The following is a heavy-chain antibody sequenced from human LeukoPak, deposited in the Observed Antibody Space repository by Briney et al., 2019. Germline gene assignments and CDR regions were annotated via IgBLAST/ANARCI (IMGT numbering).Heavy chain of an antibody. Sequence: TGGSLRLSCAASGFTFSSYSMNWVRQAPGKGLEWVSSISSSSSYIYYADSVKGRFTISRDNAKNSLYLQMNSLRAEDTAVYYCARDPYYGSGSLDYCGQGTLVTVSS. J-gene: IGHJ4*02. CDR2: ISSSSSYI. CDR3: ARDPYYGSGSLDY. D-gene: IGHD3-10*01. CDR1: GFTFSSYS. V-gene: IGHV3-21*01.